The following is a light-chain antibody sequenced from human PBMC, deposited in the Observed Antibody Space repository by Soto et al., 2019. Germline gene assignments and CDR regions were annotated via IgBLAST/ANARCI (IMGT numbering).Light chain of an antibody. V-gene: IGKV1-5*01. CDR1: QTISSW. CDR3: QQLNSYPIT. CDR2: DAA. Sequence: DLQMTQSHSTRSGSVGDRVTITRRACQTISSWLAWYQQKPGKAPKLLIYDAASLESGVPSRFSGSVSRTEFTLTISSLKPEDFATNCGQQLNSYPITFGQGTRLEIK. J-gene: IGKJ5*01.